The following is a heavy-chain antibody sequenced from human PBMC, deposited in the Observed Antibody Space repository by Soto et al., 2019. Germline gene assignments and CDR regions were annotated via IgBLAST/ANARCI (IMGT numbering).Heavy chain of an antibody. D-gene: IGHD6-6*01. J-gene: IGHJ3*02. V-gene: IGHV4-59*01. Sequence: QVQLQESGPGLVKPSETLSLTCTVSGGSISSYYWSWIRQPPGRGLEWIGYIFYSGNTDYNPSLKSRVTISLDTSKNRCSLRLSSVTAADTAVYYCARDRSYSTSRYDAFDIWGQGTMVTVSS. CDR1: GGSISSYY. CDR2: IFYSGNT. CDR3: ARDRSYSTSRYDAFDI.